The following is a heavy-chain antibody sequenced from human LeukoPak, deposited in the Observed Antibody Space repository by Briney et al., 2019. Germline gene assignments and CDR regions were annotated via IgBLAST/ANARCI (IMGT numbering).Heavy chain of an antibody. CDR1: RFSFSNYW. CDR2: IKQDGSEK. V-gene: IGHV3-7*01. Sequence: PGGSLRLSCAASRFSFSNYWMTWVRQAPGKGLEWVAKIKQDGSEKFYVDSVKGRFTISRDNAKNSLYLQMNSLRAEDTAVYYCARDPKQGVRGVPFDYWGQGTLVTVSS. CDR3: ARDPKQGVRGVPFDY. D-gene: IGHD3-10*01. J-gene: IGHJ4*02.